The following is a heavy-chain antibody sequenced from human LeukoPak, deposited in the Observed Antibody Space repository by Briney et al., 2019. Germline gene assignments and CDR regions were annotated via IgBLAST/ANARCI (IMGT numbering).Heavy chain of an antibody. CDR2: VYYSGST. CDR3: ARLGLWELPTFDS. CDR1: GDSISSGTYY. V-gene: IGHV4-39*01. J-gene: IGHJ4*02. D-gene: IGHD1-26*01. Sequence: SETLSLTCTVSGDSISSGTYYWGYIRQPPQKGLEWIGSVYYSGSTYYNPSLKSRVTISVDTSKNQFSLKLSSVTAADTAVYYCARLGLWELPTFDSWGQGTLVSVSS.